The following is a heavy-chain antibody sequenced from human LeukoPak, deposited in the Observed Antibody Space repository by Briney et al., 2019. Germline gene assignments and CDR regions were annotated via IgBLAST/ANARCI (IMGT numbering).Heavy chain of an antibody. Sequence: SETLSLTCTVSGGSISSSSYYWGWIRQPPGKGLEWIGSIYYSGSTYYNPSLKSRVTISVDTSKNQFSLKLSSVTAADTAVYYCARGVYGDYTIDYWGQRTLVTVSS. V-gene: IGHV4-39*01. CDR2: IYYSGST. CDR1: GGSISSSSYY. J-gene: IGHJ4*02. CDR3: ARGVYGDYTIDY. D-gene: IGHD4-17*01.